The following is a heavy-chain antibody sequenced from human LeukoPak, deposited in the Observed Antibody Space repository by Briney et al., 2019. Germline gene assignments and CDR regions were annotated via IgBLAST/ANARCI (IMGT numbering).Heavy chain of an antibody. CDR3: ARDGVSWPKGVDI. V-gene: IGHV1-69*04. Sequence: ASVKVSCKASGGTFSSYAISWVRQAPGQGLEWMGRISPILGIANYAQKFQGRVTITADKSTSTVYMELSSLRSEDTAVYYCARDGVSWPKGVDIWGQGTMVTVSS. CDR1: GGTFSSYA. CDR2: ISPILGIA. J-gene: IGHJ3*02. D-gene: IGHD2-8*01.